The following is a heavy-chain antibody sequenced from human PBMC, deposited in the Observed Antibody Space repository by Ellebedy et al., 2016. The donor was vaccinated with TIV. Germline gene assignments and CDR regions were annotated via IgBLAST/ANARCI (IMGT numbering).Heavy chain of an antibody. V-gene: IGHV4-34*01. J-gene: IGHJ3*01. Sequence: GSLRLSXTVHGGSFLGYYWSWIRQSPGKGLQWIGEINPSGGTNYTTSLKSRLTMSIDTSKRQISLNLKSATAADTAVYYCARGRRFSASFHPMMSTFEVWGQGTTVIVSS. CDR1: GGSFLGYY. D-gene: IGHD3-10*01. CDR3: ARGRRFSASFHPMMSTFEV. CDR2: INPSGGT.